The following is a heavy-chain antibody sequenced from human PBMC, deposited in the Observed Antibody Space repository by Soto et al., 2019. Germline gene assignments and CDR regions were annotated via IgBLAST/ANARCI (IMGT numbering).Heavy chain of an antibody. V-gene: IGHV1-8*01. D-gene: IGHD1-26*01. CDR2: MQPSTGRT. CDR3: ARGVSAGVEY. J-gene: IGHJ4*02. CDR1: GYSFTSLD. Sequence: QVQLVQSGAEVREPGASVKVSCKASGYSFTSLDINWVRQTAGQGLEWMGWMQPSTGRTGYAQKFQGRVTMTRDTSINTAYMELTTLTSDDTACYYCARGVSAGVEYWGQGTLVTVSS.